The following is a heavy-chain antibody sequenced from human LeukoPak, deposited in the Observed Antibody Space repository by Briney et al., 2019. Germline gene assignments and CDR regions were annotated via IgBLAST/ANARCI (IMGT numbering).Heavy chain of an antibody. V-gene: IGHV3-23*01. J-gene: IGHJ4*02. Sequence: GGSLRLSCAASGFTFSNYAMSWVRQAPGKGLEWVSGISGSGNTYYADSVKGRFTISRDNSKNTLFLQMKSLTEEDTAVYYCAKGGRSGRYFDYWGQGTLVTVSS. D-gene: IGHD6-19*01. CDR2: ISGSGNT. CDR1: GFTFSNYA. CDR3: AKGGRSGRYFDY.